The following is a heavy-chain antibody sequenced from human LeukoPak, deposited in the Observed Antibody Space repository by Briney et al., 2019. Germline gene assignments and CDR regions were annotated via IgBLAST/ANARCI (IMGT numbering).Heavy chain of an antibody. V-gene: IGHV1-18*01. J-gene: IGHJ2*01. CDR1: NYTFSSYG. CDR3: ARVISAAGLWYFDL. Sequence: GASVKVSCKASNYTFSSYGVSWVRQAPGQGLEWMGWINAFNGNAHYAQKLLDRLTMTTDTSTSTAYMDLRSLRTDDTAVYYCARVISAAGLWYFDLWGRGSLVTVSS. CDR2: INAFNGNA. D-gene: IGHD6-13*01.